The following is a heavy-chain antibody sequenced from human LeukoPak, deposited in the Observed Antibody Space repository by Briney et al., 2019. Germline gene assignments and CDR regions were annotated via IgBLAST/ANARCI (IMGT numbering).Heavy chain of an antibody. CDR3: ARGGLTGGFDY. J-gene: IGHJ4*02. V-gene: IGHV4-34*01. CDR1: GGSFRGSY. Sequence: SETLSLTCAVYGGSFRGSYWSWIRQPPGKGLEWIGEINHSGSTNYNPSLKSRVTISVDTSKNQFSLKLSSVTAADTAVYYCARGGLTGGFDYWGQGTLVTVSS. CDR2: INHSGST. D-gene: IGHD1-14*01.